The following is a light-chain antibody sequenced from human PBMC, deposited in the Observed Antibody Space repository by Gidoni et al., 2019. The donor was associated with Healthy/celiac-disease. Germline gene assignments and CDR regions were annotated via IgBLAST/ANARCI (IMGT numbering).Light chain of an antibody. V-gene: IGKV3-15*01. Sequence: EIVMPQPPATLSVSPGERATLSCRARPSVSSNLARYQQKPGQAPRLLLSDASTRAAGIPARFSGSGSGTAFTLTISSLQSEDFAVTYCQQYNNWPPYTFGQGTKLEIK. CDR3: QQYNNWPPYT. CDR2: DAS. CDR1: PSVSSN. J-gene: IGKJ2*01.